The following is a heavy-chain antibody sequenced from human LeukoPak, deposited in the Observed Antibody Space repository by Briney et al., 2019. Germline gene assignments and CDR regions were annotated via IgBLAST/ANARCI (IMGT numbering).Heavy chain of an antibody. J-gene: IGHJ4*02. V-gene: IGHV4-39*07. Sequence: SETLSLTCTVSGGSISSSSYYWGWIRQPPGKGLEWIGSINYSGINYYNPSLKSRVTISVDTSKNQFSLKLSSVTAADTAVYYCARGVIAAGGNDFDYWGQGTLVTVSS. CDR1: GGSISSSSYY. D-gene: IGHD6-13*01. CDR2: INYSGIN. CDR3: ARGVIAAGGNDFDY.